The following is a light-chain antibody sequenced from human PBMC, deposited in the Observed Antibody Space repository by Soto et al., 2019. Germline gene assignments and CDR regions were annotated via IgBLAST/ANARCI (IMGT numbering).Light chain of an antibody. CDR1: SSDVGGYNY. V-gene: IGLV2-14*01. J-gene: IGLJ2*01. CDR2: EVN. Sequence: QSVLTQPASVSGSPGQSITISCTGTSSDVGGYNYVSWYQQHPGKAPKLMIYEVNNRPSGVSNRFSGSKSGNTASLTISGLQAEDEADYYCSSYTSSNTVVFGGGTQLTVL. CDR3: SSYTSSNTVV.